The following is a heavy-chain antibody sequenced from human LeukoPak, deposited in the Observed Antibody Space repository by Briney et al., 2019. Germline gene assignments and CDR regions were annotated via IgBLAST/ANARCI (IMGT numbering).Heavy chain of an antibody. V-gene: IGHV5-51*01. D-gene: IGHD3-22*01. CDR3: ATTNYDSSGYSYYFDY. CDR1: GYSFTSYW. J-gene: IGHJ4*02. CDR2: IYPGDSDT. Sequence: GESLKISCKGSGYSFTSYWIGRVRQMPGKGLEWMGIIYPGDSDTRYSPSFQGQVTISADKSISTAYLQWSSLKASDTAMYYCATTNYDSSGYSYYFDYWGQGTLVTVSS.